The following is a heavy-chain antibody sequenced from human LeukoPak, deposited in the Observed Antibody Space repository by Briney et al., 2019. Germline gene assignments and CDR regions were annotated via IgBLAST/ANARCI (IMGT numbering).Heavy chain of an antibody. CDR1: GFNFSPCA. Sequence: GGSLRLSCAASGFNFSPCAMTWVRQAPGKGLEWVSTITAGTTHIYYADSVKCRFTTSRDDAKTSLYLQLSSLRTEDTAVYYCARDGSGWSRDYWGQGTLVTVSS. CDR2: ITAGTTHI. CDR3: ARDGSGWSRDY. J-gene: IGHJ4*02. D-gene: IGHD6-13*01. V-gene: IGHV3-21*01.